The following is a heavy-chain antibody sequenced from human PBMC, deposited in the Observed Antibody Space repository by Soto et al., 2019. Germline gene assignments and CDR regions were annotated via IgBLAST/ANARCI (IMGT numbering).Heavy chain of an antibody. D-gene: IGHD3-22*01. CDR1: GFTFSSYG. V-gene: IGHV3-30*18. J-gene: IGHJ4*02. CDR2: ISYDGSNK. Sequence: GGSLRLSCAASGFTFSSYGMHWVRQAPGKGLEWVAVISYDGSNKYYADSVKGRFTISRDNSKNTLYLQMNSLRAEDTAVYYCAKDIPNDSSGYHDYWGQGTLVTVSS. CDR3: AKDIPNDSSGYHDY.